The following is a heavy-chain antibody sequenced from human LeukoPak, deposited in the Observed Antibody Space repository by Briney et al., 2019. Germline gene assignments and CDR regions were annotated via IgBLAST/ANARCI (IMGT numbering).Heavy chain of an antibody. J-gene: IGHJ4*02. CDR1: GYRFTSYG. CDR2: ISAYNGNT. V-gene: IGHV1-18*01. Sequence: ASVKVSCKASGYRFTSYGISWVRQAPGQGLEWMGWISAYNGNTNYAQKLQGRVTMTTDTSTSTAYMGLRSLRSDDTAVYYCARGGDGDTLTGLVFDYWGQGTLVTVSS. CDR3: ARGGDGDTLTGLVFDY. D-gene: IGHD3-9*01.